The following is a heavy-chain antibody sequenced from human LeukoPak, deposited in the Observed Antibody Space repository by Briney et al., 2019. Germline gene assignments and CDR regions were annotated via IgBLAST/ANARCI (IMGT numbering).Heavy chain of an antibody. Sequence: ASVKVSCKTSGYTFTGYYMHWVRQAPGQGLEWMGWINPISGGTNYALKFQGRVTMTRDTSISTAYMELSRLRSDDTAVYYCARKYCGGDCYSWSEYFQHWGQGTLVTVSS. CDR3: ARKYCGGDCYSWSEYFQH. CDR1: GYTFTGYY. D-gene: IGHD2-21*02. V-gene: IGHV1-2*02. CDR2: INPISGGT. J-gene: IGHJ1*01.